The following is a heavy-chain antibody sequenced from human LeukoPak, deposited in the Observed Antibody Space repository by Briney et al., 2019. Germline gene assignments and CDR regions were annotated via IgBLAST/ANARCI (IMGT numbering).Heavy chain of an antibody. D-gene: IGHD2-21*02. J-gene: IGHJ6*02. CDR1: GFTFSRYW. CDR3: ARSSVTYGMDV. Sequence: GGSLRLSCAASGFTFSRYWMSWMSWVRQAPGKGLEWVANIKQDGSEKYYVDSVKGRFTISRDNAKNSLYLQMNSLRAEDTAVYYCARSSVTYGMDVWDQGTTVTVSS. V-gene: IGHV3-7*01. CDR2: IKQDGSEK.